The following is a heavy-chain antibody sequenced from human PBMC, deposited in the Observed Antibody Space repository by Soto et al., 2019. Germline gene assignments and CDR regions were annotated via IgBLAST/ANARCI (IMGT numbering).Heavy chain of an antibody. CDR1: GFSLSTSGVH. Sequence: QITLKESGPTLAKPTQTLTLTCTFSGFSLSTSGVHVAWIRQPPGEALQYLALIYWDDNKRYSPSLRSRLTITKDTSKNHVVLTMTNVDPGDTATYYCASGGDATYAFDYWGQGTLVTVSS. CDR3: ASGGDATYAFDY. J-gene: IGHJ4*02. D-gene: IGHD3-16*01. V-gene: IGHV2-5*02. CDR2: IYWDDNK.